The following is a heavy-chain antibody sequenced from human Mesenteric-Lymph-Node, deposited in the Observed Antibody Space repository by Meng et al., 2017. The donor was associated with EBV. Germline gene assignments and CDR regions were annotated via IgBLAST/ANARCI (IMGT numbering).Heavy chain of an antibody. CDR2: INSNTGNP. D-gene: IGHD4-23*01. Sequence: QVKPLQSGLGLHKPGASVNVSIKAYGYICTDYAMNWMRQAPGQGLEWMGRINSNTGNPTYAEGFRGRCVFSLDTSVSTAYLENSSLKTADTAVYYCARGYGGNPPLDSWGQGTLVTVSS. J-gene: IGHJ4*02. V-gene: IGHV7-4-1*02. CDR3: ARGYGGNPPLDS. CDR1: GYICTDYA.